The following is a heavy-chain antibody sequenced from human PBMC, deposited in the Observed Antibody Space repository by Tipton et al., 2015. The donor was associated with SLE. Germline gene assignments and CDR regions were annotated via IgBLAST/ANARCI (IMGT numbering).Heavy chain of an antibody. Sequence: GSLRLSCAASGFTFSSYEMNWVRQAPGKGLEWVSYISSSGSTIYYAGSVKGRFTISRDNAKNSLYLQMNSLRAEDTAVYYCARDQTNWGSRGAFDIWGQGTMVTVSS. CDR3: ARDQTNWGSRGAFDI. CDR2: ISSSGSTI. V-gene: IGHV3-48*03. J-gene: IGHJ3*02. D-gene: IGHD7-27*01. CDR1: GFTFSSYE.